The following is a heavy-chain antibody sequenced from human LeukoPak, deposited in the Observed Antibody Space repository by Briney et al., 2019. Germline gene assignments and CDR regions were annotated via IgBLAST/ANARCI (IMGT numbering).Heavy chain of an antibody. CDR3: ARSTIAAQGPTNY. J-gene: IGHJ4*02. V-gene: IGHV3-74*03. Sequence: GGSLRLSCAASGLTFNSYWMHWVRQVAGKGLVWVARINGDASNTTYADSVKGRFTISRDNAKNTLYLQMNSLRVDDTAVYYCARSTIAAQGPTNYWGQGTLVTVSS. D-gene: IGHD6-13*01. CDR2: INGDASNT. CDR1: GLTFNSYW.